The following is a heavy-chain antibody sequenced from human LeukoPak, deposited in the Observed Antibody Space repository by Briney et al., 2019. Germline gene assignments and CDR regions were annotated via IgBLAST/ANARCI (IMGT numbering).Heavy chain of an antibody. J-gene: IGHJ4*02. CDR1: GGSISSYY. V-gene: IGHV4-59*01. CDR2: IYYSGST. D-gene: IGHD1-26*01. Sequence: SETLSLTCTVSGGSISSYYWSWIRQPPGKGLEWIGYIYYSGSTNYNPSLKSRVTISVDTSKNQFSLKLSSVTAADTAVYYCARGGGSYYFDYWGQGTLVTVSS. CDR3: ARGGGSYYFDY.